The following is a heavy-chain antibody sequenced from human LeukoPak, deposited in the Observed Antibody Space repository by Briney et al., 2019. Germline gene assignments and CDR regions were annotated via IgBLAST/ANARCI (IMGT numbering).Heavy chain of an antibody. CDR2: ISYDGSNK. CDR1: GFTFSSYG. D-gene: IGHD6-19*01. V-gene: IGHV3-30*18. CDR3: AKDEGSGPERYYFDY. J-gene: IGHJ4*02. Sequence: GGSLRLSCAASGFTFSSYGMHWVRQAPGKGLEWVAVISYDGSNKYYADSVKGRFTISRDNSKNALYLQMNSLRAEDTAVYYCAKDEGSGPERYYFDYWGQGTLVTVSS.